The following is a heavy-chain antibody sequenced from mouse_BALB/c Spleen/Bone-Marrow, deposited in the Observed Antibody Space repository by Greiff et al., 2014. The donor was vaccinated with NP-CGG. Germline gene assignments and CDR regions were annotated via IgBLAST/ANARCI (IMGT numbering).Heavy chain of an antibody. CDR1: GFTFSSYH. D-gene: IGHD1-1*01. CDR3: ARRGISTSEGVGAMDY. V-gene: IGHV5-6-2*01. J-gene: IGHJ4*01. Sequence: EVQRVESGGGLVKLGGSLKLSCAASGFTFSSYHMSWVRQTPEKRLELVAAINSNGDNTYYPDTVKGRFTISRDNAKNTLYLQMSSLKSEDTALYYCARRGISTSEGVGAMDYWGQGTSVTVSS. CDR2: INSNGDNT.